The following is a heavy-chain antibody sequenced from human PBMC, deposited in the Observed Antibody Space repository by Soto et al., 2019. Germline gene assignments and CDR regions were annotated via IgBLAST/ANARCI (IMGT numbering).Heavy chain of an antibody. CDR1: GFTFSGSA. CDR2: IRSKANSYAT. J-gene: IGHJ4*02. V-gene: IGHV3-73*02. Sequence: EVQLVESGGGLVQPGGSLKLSCAASGFTFSGSAMHWVRQASGKGLEWVGRIRSKANSYATAYAASVKGRFTISRDNSKNTAYLQMNSLKTEDTAVYYCTCRHYSSFDYWGQGTLVTVSS. D-gene: IGHD2-15*01. CDR3: TCRHYSSFDY.